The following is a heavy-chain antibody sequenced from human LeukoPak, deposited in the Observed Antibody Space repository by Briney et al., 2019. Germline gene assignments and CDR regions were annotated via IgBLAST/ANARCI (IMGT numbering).Heavy chain of an antibody. CDR2: IKQDGSEK. Sequence: GGSLRLSCAASGFTFSSYWMSWVRQAPGKGLEWGANIKQDGSEKYYEDSVKGRFTISRDNAKNSLYLQMNSLRAEDTAVYFCARSILDGYNLIDALDIWGQGTMVTVSS. D-gene: IGHD5-24*01. J-gene: IGHJ3*02. V-gene: IGHV3-7*01. CDR1: GFTFSSYW. CDR3: ARSILDGYNLIDALDI.